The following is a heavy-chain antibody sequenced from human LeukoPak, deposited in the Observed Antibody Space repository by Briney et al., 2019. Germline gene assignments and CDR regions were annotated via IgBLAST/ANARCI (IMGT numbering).Heavy chain of an antibody. V-gene: IGHV5-51*01. D-gene: IGHD2-15*01. CDR3: ARRGYCSDNSCYYYDS. Sequence: GESLRISCKSSGYGFISYWIGWVRQMPGKGPEWMGTIYPGDSSTRYSPSFQGEVTISVDKSIDTAYLQWSSLKASDTAKYYCARRGYCSDNSCYYYDSWGQGTLVTVSS. CDR1: GYGFISYW. J-gene: IGHJ4*02. CDR2: IYPGDSST.